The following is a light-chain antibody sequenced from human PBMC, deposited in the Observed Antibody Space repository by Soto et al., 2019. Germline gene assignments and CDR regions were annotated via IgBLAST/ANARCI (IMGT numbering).Light chain of an antibody. CDR2: AAS. V-gene: IGKV1-39*01. CDR3: QQSYSTPRT. J-gene: IGKJ1*01. CDR1: QSSSSY. Sequence: DIQMTQSPSSLSASVGDRVTITCRASQSSSSYLNWYQQKPWKAPKLLIYAASSLQSGVPSRFSGSGSGTDFTLIISSLQPEDFATYYCQQSYSTPRTFGQGTKVEIK.